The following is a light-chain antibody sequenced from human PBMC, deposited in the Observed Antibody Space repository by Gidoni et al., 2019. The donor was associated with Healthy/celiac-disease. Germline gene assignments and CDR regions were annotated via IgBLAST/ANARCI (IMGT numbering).Light chain of an antibody. V-gene: IGKV3-20*01. J-gene: IGKJ2*01. CDR3: QQYGSSPPYT. CDR1: PSVSSSY. Sequence: EIVLTQSPGTLSLSPGERATLSCRASPSVSSSYLAWYQQNPGQAPRPLIYGASSRATGIPDRFSGSGSGTDFTLTISRLEPEDVAVYYCQQYGSSPPYTFGQGTKLEIK. CDR2: GAS.